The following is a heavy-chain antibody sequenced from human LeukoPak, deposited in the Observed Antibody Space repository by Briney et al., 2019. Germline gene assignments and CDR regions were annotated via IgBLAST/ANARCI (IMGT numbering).Heavy chain of an antibody. D-gene: IGHD6-13*01. CDR3: AKGAYSSSWFWFDP. CDR2: ISGSGGST. CDR1: GFTFSSYA. Sequence: GGSLRLSCAASGFTFSSYAMSWVRQAPGKGLGWVSAISGSGGSTYYADSVKGRFTISRDNSKNTLYLQMDSLRAEDTAVYYCAKGAYSSSWFWFDPWGQGTLVTVSS. V-gene: IGHV3-23*01. J-gene: IGHJ5*02.